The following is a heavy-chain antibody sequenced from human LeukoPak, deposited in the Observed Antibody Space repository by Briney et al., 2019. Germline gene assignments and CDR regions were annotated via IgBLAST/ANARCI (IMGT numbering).Heavy chain of an antibody. J-gene: IGHJ4*02. D-gene: IGHD3-22*01. Sequence: GGSLRLSCAASGFTFSSYAMSWVRQAPGKGLEWVSAISGSGGSTYYADSVKGRFTISRDNSKNTLYLQMNSLRAEDTAVYYCAKDGVERVVVITTIDYWGQGTLVTVSS. V-gene: IGHV3-23*01. CDR2: ISGSGGST. CDR1: GFTFSSYA. CDR3: AKDGVERVVVITTIDY.